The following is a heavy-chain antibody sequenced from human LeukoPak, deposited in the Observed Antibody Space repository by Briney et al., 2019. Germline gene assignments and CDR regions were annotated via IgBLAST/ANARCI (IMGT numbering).Heavy chain of an antibody. V-gene: IGHV3-20*04. D-gene: IGHD4-17*01. CDR3: ARSTTVFSN. CDR2: INWNGGST. Sequence: GVPLRLSCADSGVTFDDYGMSWDRQAPGKGLEWASGINWNGGSTGYADSVKGRFTISRDNAKNSLYLQMNSLRAEDTALYYCARSTTVFSNWGQGTLVTISS. J-gene: IGHJ4*02. CDR1: GVTFDDYG.